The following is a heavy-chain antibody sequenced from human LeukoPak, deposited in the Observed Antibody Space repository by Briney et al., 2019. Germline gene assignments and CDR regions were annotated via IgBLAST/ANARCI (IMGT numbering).Heavy chain of an antibody. D-gene: IGHD3-22*01. CDR2: LYSGGGT. CDR1: GFTVSSNY. Sequence: GGSLSLSCAACGFTVSSNYMTGVRQAPGKGLEWVSLLYSGGGTDHPDPGKGRCTTSRDNSKNTLYLQMNRLRAEDTAVYYCAPYYDSSGYPPGGLDFWGQGTQVTVSP. CDR3: APYYDSSGYPPGGLDF. V-gene: IGHV3-66*01. J-gene: IGHJ4*02.